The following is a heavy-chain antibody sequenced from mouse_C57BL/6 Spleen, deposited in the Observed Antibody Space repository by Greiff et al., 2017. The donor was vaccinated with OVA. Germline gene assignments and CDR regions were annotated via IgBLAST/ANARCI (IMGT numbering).Heavy chain of an antibody. D-gene: IGHD1-1*01. V-gene: IGHV2-5*01. J-gene: IGHJ4*01. CDR3: ATYYGSSHYYAMDY. Sequence: VKLMESGPGLVQPSQSLSITCTVSGFSLTSYGVHWVRQSPGKGLEWLGVIWRGGSTDYNAAFMSRLSITKDNSKSQVFFKMNSLQADDTAIYYCATYYGSSHYYAMDYWGQGTSVTVSS. CDR2: IWRGGST. CDR1: GFSLTSYG.